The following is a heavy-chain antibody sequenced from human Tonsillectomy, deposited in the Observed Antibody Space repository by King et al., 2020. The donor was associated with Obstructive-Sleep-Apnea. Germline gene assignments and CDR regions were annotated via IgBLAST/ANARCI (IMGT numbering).Heavy chain of an antibody. J-gene: IGHJ4*02. D-gene: IGHD5-24*01. CDR2: MNPNSGNT. CDR3: ARASVAEMATIRGDFDY. Sequence: QLVQSGAEVKKPGASVKVSCKASGYTFTSYDINWVRQATGQGLELMGWMNPNSGNTGYAQKFQGRVTMTRNTSISTAYMELSSLGSEDTAVYYCARASVAEMATIRGDFDYWGQGTLVTVSS. V-gene: IGHV1-8*01. CDR1: GYTFTSYD.